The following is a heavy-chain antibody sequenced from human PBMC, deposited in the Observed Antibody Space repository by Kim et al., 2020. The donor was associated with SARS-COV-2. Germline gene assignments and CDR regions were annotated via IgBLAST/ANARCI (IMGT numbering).Heavy chain of an antibody. CDR1: GLIFTDYD. V-gene: IGHV3-11*04. CDR2: ISRNVTTTI. J-gene: IGHJ5*02. Sequence: GGSLRLSCAVSGLIFTDYDMTWVRQAPGKGLEWIAYISRNVTTTIHYGDSVKGRFSISRDNAKNSVHLQMNDLRAEDTAVYYCARPNGLEVGYWLDTWGQGTLVTVSS. CDR3: ARPNGLEVGYWLDT. D-gene: IGHD3-22*01.